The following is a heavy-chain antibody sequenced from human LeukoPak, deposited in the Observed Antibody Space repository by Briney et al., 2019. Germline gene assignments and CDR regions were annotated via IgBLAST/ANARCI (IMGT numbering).Heavy chain of an antibody. CDR3: ARSIQFWKY. Sequence: GGSLRLSCAASGFTFSDYYMSWIRPAPGKGLEWVSYISSSDITIYYADSVKGRFTISRDNAKNSLYLQMNSLRADDTAVYYCARSIQFWKYWGQGTLVTVSS. CDR2: ISSSDITI. J-gene: IGHJ4*02. CDR1: GFTFSDYY. V-gene: IGHV3-11*01. D-gene: IGHD3-3*01.